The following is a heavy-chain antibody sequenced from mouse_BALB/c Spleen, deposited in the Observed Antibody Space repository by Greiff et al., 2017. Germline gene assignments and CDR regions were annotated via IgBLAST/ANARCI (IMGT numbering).Heavy chain of an antibody. CDR1: GFTFSSYG. J-gene: IGHJ2*01. CDR3: ARAPYDYFDY. Sequence: DVHLVESGGGLVQPGGSLKLSCAASGFTFSSYGMSWVRQTPDKRLELVATINSNGGSTYYPDSVKGRFTISRDNAKNTLYLQMSSLKSEDTAMYYCARAPYDYFDYWGQGTTLTVSS. CDR2: INSNGGST. V-gene: IGHV5-6-3*01.